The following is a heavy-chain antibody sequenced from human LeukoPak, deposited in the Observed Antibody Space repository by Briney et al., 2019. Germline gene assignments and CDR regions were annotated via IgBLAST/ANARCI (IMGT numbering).Heavy chain of an antibody. J-gene: IGHJ4*02. V-gene: IGHV1-69*13. CDR2: IIPIFGTA. D-gene: IGHD3-3*01. CDR3: ARATNPHSITRIRFLEWLLWPFDY. CDR1: GGTFSSYA. Sequence: SVKVSCKASGGTFSSYAISWVRQAPGQGLEWMGGIIPIFGTANYAQKFQGRVTITADESTSTAYMELSSLRSEDTAVYYCARATNPHSITRIRFLEWLLWPFDYWGQGTLVTVSS.